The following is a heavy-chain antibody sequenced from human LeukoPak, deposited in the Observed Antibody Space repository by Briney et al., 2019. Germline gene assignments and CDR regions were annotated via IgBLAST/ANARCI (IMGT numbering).Heavy chain of an antibody. Sequence: GGSLRLSCAASGFAFNKYWMHWVRQTPGKGLVWVSRIDGDGSTTSYADSVKGGFTISRDNAKNTLYLQMSSLRADDTAVYYCATGNYYDSRGYYTFGHWGQGTLVTVSS. CDR1: GFAFNKYW. CDR3: ATGNYYDSRGYYTFGH. CDR2: IDGDGSTT. V-gene: IGHV3-74*01. J-gene: IGHJ4*02. D-gene: IGHD3-22*01.